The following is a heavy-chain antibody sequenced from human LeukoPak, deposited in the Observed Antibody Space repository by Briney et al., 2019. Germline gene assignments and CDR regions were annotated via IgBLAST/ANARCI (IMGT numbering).Heavy chain of an antibody. J-gene: IGHJ4*02. D-gene: IGHD3-16*01. V-gene: IGHV4-39*07. Sequence: PSQTLSLTCAVSGGSISSSSYYWGWIRQPPGKGLEWIGSIYYSGSTYYNPSLKSRVTISVDTSENQFSLKLSSVTAADTAVYYCARGRLKIDYWGQGTLVTVSS. CDR1: GGSISSSSYY. CDR2: IYYSGST. CDR3: ARGRLKIDY.